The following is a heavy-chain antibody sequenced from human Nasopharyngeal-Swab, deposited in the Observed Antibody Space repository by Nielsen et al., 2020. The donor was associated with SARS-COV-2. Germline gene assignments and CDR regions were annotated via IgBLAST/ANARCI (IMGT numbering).Heavy chain of an antibody. CDR3: ARVLTRNLVVALVLDAFDI. D-gene: IGHD2-15*01. CDR2: IYYSGST. CDR1: GGSFSGYY. Sequence: LRLSCAVYGGSFSGYYWSWIRQHPGKGLEWIGYIYYSGSTYYNPSLKSRVTISVDTSKNQFSLKLSSVTAADTAVYYCARVLTRNLVVALVLDAFDIWGQGTMVTVSS. V-gene: IGHV4-31*11. J-gene: IGHJ3*02.